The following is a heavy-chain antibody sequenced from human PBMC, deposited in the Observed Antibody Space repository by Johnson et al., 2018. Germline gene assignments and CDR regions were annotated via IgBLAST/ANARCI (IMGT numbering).Heavy chain of an antibody. CDR1: GFTFSSYG. D-gene: IGHD6-13*01. V-gene: IGHV3-30*03. Sequence: QVQLVESGGGVVQPGRSLRLSCAASGFTFSSYGMHWVRQAPGKGLEWVAVISYDGSNKYYADSVKGRFTISRDNSKNTLYLQMNSLRAEDTAVYYCARVRSTGYSRSWGRSDAFDIWGQGTMVTVSS. J-gene: IGHJ3*02. CDR2: ISYDGSNK. CDR3: ARVRSTGYSRSWGRSDAFDI.